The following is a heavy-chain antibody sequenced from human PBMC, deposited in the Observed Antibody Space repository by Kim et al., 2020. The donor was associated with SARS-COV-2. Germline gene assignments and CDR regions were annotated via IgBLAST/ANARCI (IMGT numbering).Heavy chain of an antibody. Sequence: SQKFQGRVTITRDTSASTAYMELSSLRSEDTAVYYCARYGPLDYYYGMDVWGQGTTVTVSS. V-gene: IGHV1-3*01. D-gene: IGHD1-1*01. J-gene: IGHJ6*02. CDR3: ARYGPLDYYYGMDV.